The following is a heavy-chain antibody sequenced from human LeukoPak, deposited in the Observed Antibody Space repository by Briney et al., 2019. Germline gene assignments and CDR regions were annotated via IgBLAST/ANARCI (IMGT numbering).Heavy chain of an antibody. Sequence: PSETLSLTCTVSGGSISSGDSYWSWIRQPPGKGLEWIGYISYSGTTYYNPSLKSRVTISIDTSKNQFSLTLSSVTAADTAVYFCARVPSGGYGSFDYWGQGTLVTVSS. D-gene: IGHD5-12*01. J-gene: IGHJ4*02. CDR1: GGSISSGDSY. CDR2: ISYSGTT. V-gene: IGHV4-30-4*01. CDR3: ARVPSGGYGSFDY.